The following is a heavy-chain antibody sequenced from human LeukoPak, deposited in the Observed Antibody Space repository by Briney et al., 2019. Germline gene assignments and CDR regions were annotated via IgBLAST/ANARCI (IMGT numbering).Heavy chain of an antibody. J-gene: IGHJ4*02. CDR3: ARDDYGWGSHPY. CDR2: IKPDGSEM. Sequence: GGSLRLFCAGSGLTFSSYWMTWVRQAPGKGLEWVANIKPDGSEMAYVDSVKGRFTISRDNAKNSVYLQMNSLRAEDTAVYYCARDDYGWGSHPYWGQGTLVTVSS. V-gene: IGHV3-7*04. D-gene: IGHD3-10*01. CDR1: GLTFSSYW.